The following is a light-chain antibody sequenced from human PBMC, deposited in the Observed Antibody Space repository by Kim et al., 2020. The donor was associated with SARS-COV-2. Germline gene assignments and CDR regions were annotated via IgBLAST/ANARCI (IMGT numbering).Light chain of an antibody. V-gene: IGLV3-1*01. Sequence: SYELTQPPSVSVSPGQTVSITCSGDKLGNKYAYWYQQKPGQSPVLVINQSDKRPSGIPERFSGSNSGNTATLTISGAQAMDEADYYCQAWDGGTVVFGGGTQLTVL. CDR3: QAWDGGTVV. CDR1: KLGNKY. J-gene: IGLJ3*02. CDR2: QSD.